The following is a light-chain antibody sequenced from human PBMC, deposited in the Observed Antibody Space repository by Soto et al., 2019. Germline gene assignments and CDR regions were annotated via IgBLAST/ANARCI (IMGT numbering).Light chain of an antibody. V-gene: IGKV1-5*01. CDR2: DAS. J-gene: IGKJ1*01. CDR1: QSIGSW. Sequence: DLQMTQSPSTLSASVGDRVTITCRASQSIGSWLAWYQQKAGKAPKVLIYDASSWESGVPSRFSGSGSGTEFTLTISSLQPDDSATYFCQQYNAYPWTFGQGTKVEIK. CDR3: QQYNAYPWT.